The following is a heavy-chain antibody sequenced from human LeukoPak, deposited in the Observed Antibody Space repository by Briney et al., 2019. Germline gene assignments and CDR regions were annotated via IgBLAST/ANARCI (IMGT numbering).Heavy chain of an antibody. CDR2: IYDSGST. CDR3: ARESVVVVPAAIVHYYYMDV. CDR1: GGSISIGDYY. V-gene: IGHV4-30-4*08. D-gene: IGHD2-2*02. J-gene: IGHJ6*03. Sequence: PSQTLSLTCTVSGGSISIGDYYWSWIRQPPGNGLEWIGYIYDSGSTYYNPSLKSRVTISVDTSKNQFSLKLSSVTAADTAVYYCARESVVVVPAAIVHYYYMDVWGKGTTVTVSS.